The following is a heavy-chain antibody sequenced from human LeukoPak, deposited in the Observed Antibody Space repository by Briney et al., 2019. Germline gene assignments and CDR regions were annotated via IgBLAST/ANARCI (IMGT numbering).Heavy chain of an antibody. V-gene: IGHV1-3*01. D-gene: IGHD6-19*01. CDR2: INAGNGNT. Sequence: ASVKVSCKASGYTFTSYAMHWVRQAPGQRLEWMGWINAGNGNTKYSQGFQGRVTMTTDTSTSTAYMELRSLRSDDTAVYYCARGLQENLAWLQAFSAFDIWGQGTMVTVSS. CDR3: ARGLQENLAWLQAFSAFDI. CDR1: GYTFTSYA. J-gene: IGHJ3*02.